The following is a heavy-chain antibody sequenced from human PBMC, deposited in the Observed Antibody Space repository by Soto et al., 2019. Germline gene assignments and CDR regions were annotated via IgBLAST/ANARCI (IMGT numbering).Heavy chain of an antibody. D-gene: IGHD4-4*01. Sequence: ASVKVSCKASGGTFSTYTITWVRQAPGQGLEWMGRIIPIIGIINYAQKFQGRVTISADKFTGTAYMELTGLRSDDTAVYYCAGDPDSHYNDSHASSYPWGQGTLVTVPS. J-gene: IGHJ5*02. CDR1: GGTFSTYT. CDR3: AGDPDSHYNDSHASSYP. CDR2: IIPIIGII. V-gene: IGHV1-69*04.